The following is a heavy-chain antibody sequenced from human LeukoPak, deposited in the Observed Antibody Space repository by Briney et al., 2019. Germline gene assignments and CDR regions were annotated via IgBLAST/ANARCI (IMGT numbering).Heavy chain of an antibody. CDR3: AKDGGYGSGSYDY. CDR1: GFTFSSYG. Sequence: GGSLRLSCAASGFTFSSYGMSWVRQAPGKGLEWVSVISGSGGSRYYADSVKGRFTISRDNSKNTLYLQMNSLRAEDTAVYYCAKDGGYGSGSYDYWGQGTLVTVSS. V-gene: IGHV3-23*01. CDR2: ISGSGGSR. J-gene: IGHJ4*02. D-gene: IGHD3-10*01.